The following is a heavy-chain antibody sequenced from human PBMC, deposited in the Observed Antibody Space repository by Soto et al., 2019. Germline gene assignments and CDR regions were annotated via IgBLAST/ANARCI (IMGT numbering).Heavy chain of an antibody. J-gene: IGHJ6*02. D-gene: IGHD2-2*01. CDR1: GFTFSSYA. CDR3: ARGPAAQTDYYYYYGMDV. V-gene: IGHV3-30-3*01. Sequence: PVGSLRLSCAASGFTFSSYAMHWVRQAPGKGLEWVAVISYDGSNKYYADSVKGRFTISRDNSKNTLYLQMNSLRAEDTAVYYCARGPAAQTDYYYYYGMDVWGQGTTVTVSS. CDR2: ISYDGSNK.